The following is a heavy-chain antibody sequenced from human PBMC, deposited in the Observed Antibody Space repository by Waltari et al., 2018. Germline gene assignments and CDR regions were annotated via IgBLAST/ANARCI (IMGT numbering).Heavy chain of an antibody. CDR2: IVPILGTA. J-gene: IGHJ3*02. Sequence: QVQLVQSGAEVKKPGSSVKVSCKASGGTFSSYAISWVQQAPGQGLEWRGGIVPILGTANYDQKFQGRVTITADESTSTAYMELSSLRSEDTAVYYCARDGAQTYYYDSSGYYHDAFDIWGQGTMVTVSS. V-gene: IGHV1-69*12. CDR3: ARDGAQTYYYDSSGYYHDAFDI. D-gene: IGHD3-22*01. CDR1: GGTFSSYA.